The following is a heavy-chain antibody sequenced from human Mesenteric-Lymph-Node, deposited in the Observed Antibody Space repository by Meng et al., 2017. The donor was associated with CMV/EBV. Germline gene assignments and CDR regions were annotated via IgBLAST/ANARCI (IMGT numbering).Heavy chain of an antibody. CDR3: AKEGISVAGTESGAFDL. J-gene: IGHJ3*01. V-gene: IGHV3-30*02. CDR2: IRYDGSMT. D-gene: IGHD6-19*01. Sequence: FTFSANGMHWVRQAPGKGLEWVAFIRYDGSMTCYADSVKGRFTISRDNSKNTLYLQMNSLRAEDTAVYYCAKEGISVAGTESGAFDLWGQGTMVTVSS. CDR1: FTFSANG.